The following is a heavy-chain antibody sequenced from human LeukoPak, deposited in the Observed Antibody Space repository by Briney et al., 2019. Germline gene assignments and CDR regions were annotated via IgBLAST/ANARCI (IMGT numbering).Heavy chain of an antibody. V-gene: IGHV3-23*01. CDR2: ISGSGGST. D-gene: IGHD2-2*01. J-gene: IGHJ4*02. CDR3: AKDKQGIVVVPAAASGFDY. CDR1: GFTFSSYA. Sequence: GGSLRLSCAASGFTFSSYAMSWVRQAPGKGLKWVSAISGSGGSTYYADSVKGRFTISRDNSKNTLYLQMNSLRAEDTAVYYCAKDKQGIVVVPAAASGFDYWGQGTLVTVSS.